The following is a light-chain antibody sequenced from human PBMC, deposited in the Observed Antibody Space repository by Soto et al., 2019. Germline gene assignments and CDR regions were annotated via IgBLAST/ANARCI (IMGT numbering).Light chain of an antibody. Sequence: EIVLTQSPGTLSLSPGEGVTLSCRASQSVSNSYLAWYQQKPGQAPRLLIYGASSRATGIPDRFGGSGSGTDFTLTISRLEPEDFAVYYCQQYGSSPRTFGQGTKVEIK. CDR2: GAS. CDR3: QQYGSSPRT. J-gene: IGKJ1*01. V-gene: IGKV3-20*01. CDR1: QSVSNSY.